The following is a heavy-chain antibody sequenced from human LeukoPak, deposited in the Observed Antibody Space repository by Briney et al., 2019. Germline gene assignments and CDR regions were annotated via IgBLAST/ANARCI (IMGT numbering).Heavy chain of an antibody. CDR1: GFTFSSYS. V-gene: IGHV3-48*04. D-gene: IGHD3-10*01. J-gene: IGHJ3*02. CDR2: ISSSSSTI. CDR3: ARDRLLWFGESAFDI. Sequence: GGSLRLSCAASGFTFSSYSMNWVRHAPGKGLEWVSYISSSSSTIYYADSVKGRFTISRDNEKNSLYLQMNSLRAEDTAVYYCARDRLLWFGESAFDIWGQGTMVTVSS.